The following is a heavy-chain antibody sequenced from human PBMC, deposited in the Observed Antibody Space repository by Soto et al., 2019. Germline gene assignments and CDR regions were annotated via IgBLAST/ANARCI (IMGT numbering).Heavy chain of an antibody. Sequence: QVQLVQSGAEVKKPGSSVKVSCKASGGTFSSYAISWVRQAPGQGLEWMGGIIPILGTANYAQKFQGRVTITADESTSTAYVELSSLRSEDTAVYYCARVICYSYGSRRPTTCPYYFDYWGQGTLVTVSS. V-gene: IGHV1-69*01. CDR3: ARVICYSYGSRRPTTCPYYFDY. J-gene: IGHJ4*02. D-gene: IGHD5-18*01. CDR2: IIPILGTA. CDR1: GGTFSSYA.